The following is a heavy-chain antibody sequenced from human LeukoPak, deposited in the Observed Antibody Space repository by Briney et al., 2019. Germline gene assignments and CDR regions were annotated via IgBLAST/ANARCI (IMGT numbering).Heavy chain of an antibody. D-gene: IGHD5-18*01. J-gene: IGHJ3*02. CDR3: AKFDTVMVNHDAFDI. CDR2: IQHDGSGQ. V-gene: IGHV3-30*02. Sequence: GGSLRLSCTASEFMFSSYGMHWVRQAPGKGLDWMAYIQHDGSGQFYADSVKGRFTISRDNSKNTVYQQMDSLRVEDTALYYCAKFDTVMVNHDAFDIWGLGTMVTVSS. CDR1: EFMFSSYG.